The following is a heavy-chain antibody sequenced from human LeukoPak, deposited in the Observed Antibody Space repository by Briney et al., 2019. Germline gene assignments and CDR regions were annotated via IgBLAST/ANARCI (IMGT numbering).Heavy chain of an antibody. D-gene: IGHD1-26*01. CDR3: AKDSPVATW. Sequence: PGGSLRLSCAASGFTFSDSYMSWIRQTPGKGLEWVSSITPSGDGTYYATSVKGRFTISRDNSKNTLYLQMDSLRADDTAKYYCAKDSPVATWWGQGTLVTVSS. CDR2: ITPSGDGT. V-gene: IGHV3-23*01. J-gene: IGHJ4*02. CDR1: GFTFSDSY.